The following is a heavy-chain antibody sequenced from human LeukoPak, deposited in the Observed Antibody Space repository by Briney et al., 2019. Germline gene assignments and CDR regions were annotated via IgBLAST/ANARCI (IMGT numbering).Heavy chain of an antibody. Sequence: GASVKVSCKASGYTFTAYYMHWVRQAPGQGLEWMGRINPNSGGTNYAQKFQGRVTMTRDTSISTAYMELSRLRSDDTAVYYCARAPVSGSYSDAFDIWGQGTMVTVSS. J-gene: IGHJ3*02. CDR2: INPNSGGT. V-gene: IGHV1-2*06. CDR1: GYTFTAYY. CDR3: ARAPVSGSYSDAFDI. D-gene: IGHD1-26*01.